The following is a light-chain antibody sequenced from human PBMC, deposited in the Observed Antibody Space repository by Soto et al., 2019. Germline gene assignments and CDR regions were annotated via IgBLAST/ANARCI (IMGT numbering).Light chain of an antibody. J-gene: IGKJ5*01. CDR1: QSISSY. Sequence: DIHMTHSRSSPSASGGVRVMISRRASQSISSYLNWYQQKPGKAPKLLIYAASSLQSGVPARFSGSGSGTDFTLTISSLQPEDFVTYYCQQSYSTPITFGQGTRLEIK. V-gene: IGKV1-39*01. CDR2: AAS. CDR3: QQSYSTPIT.